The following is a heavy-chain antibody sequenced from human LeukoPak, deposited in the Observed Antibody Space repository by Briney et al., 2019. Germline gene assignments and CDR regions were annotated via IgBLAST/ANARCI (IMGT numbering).Heavy chain of an antibody. CDR1: GYTFTGYY. CDR3: AREPSDDSGCPFDC. D-gene: IGHD6-19*01. Sequence: ASVKVSCKASGYTFTGYYLHWVRQAPGQGPEWMGRMNPNSGGTKYAQKFQGRVSMTRDTSITTAYMELSSLRSDDTAIYCCAREPSDDSGCPFDCWGQGTLVTVSS. CDR2: MNPNSGGT. J-gene: IGHJ4*02. V-gene: IGHV1-2*06.